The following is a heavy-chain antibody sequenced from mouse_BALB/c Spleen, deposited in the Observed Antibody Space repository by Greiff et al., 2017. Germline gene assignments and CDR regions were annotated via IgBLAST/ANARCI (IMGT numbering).Heavy chain of an antibody. D-gene: IGHD2-2*01. J-gene: IGHJ3*01. CDR2: INPSTGYT. CDR3: ARRVIYYGYDRAWFAY. V-gene: IGHV1-7*01. Sequence: QVQLQQSGAELAKPGASVKMSCKASGYTFTSYWMHWVKQRPGQGLEWIGYINPSTGYTEYNQKFKDKATLTADKSSSTAYMQLSSLTSEDSAVYYCARRVIYYGYDRAWFAYWGQGTLVTVSA. CDR1: GYTFTSYW.